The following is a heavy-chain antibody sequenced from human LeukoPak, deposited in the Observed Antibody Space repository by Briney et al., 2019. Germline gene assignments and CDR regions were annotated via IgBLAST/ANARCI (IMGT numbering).Heavy chain of an antibody. J-gene: IGHJ4*02. CDR3: ARESSSHYLAIDY. CDR2: IIPILGTA. D-gene: IGHD6-13*01. CDR1: GGTFSRYA. Sequence: GASVKVSCKASGGTFSRYAIRWVRQAPRQGLEWMGGIIPILGTANYAQKFQGRVTITTAESTSTAYMELNRLRSAATAVYYCARESSSHYLAIDYRGQGTLVTVSS. V-gene: IGHV1-69*05.